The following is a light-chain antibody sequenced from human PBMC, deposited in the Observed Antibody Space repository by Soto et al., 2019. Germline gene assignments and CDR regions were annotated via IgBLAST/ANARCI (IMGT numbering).Light chain of an antibody. V-gene: IGKV3-20*01. CDR3: QQYGSSGT. Sequence: EILFTQSPGTLSLSPGERGTLSCRASQSVTSSYLAWYQQKPGKARRLLIYGASTRATGLPDRLSGSGSGTDFTLPIRRLEPEDFAVYYCQQYGSSGTFGQGTKVDIK. CDR1: QSVTSSY. J-gene: IGKJ1*01. CDR2: GAS.